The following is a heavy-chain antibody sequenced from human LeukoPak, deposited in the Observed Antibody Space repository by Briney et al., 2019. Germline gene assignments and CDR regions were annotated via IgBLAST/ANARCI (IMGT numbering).Heavy chain of an antibody. CDR2: IIPIFGTA. J-gene: IGHJ4*02. D-gene: IGHD1-26*01. CDR3: ASPSSYHNGSYLTFDF. V-gene: IGHV1-69*06. CDR1: GYTFTAYY. Sequence: GASVKVSCKASGYTFTAYYLHWVRQAPGQGLEWMGGIIPIFGTANHAQKFQGRVTITADKSTSTAYMELSSLRSEDTAVYYCASPSSYHNGSYLTFDFWGQGNLVIVSS.